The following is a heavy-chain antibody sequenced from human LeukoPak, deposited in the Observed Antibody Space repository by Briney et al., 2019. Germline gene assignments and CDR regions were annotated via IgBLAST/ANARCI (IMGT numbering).Heavy chain of an antibody. J-gene: IGHJ3*02. Sequence: GGTLRLSCAASGFTSSTYWMSWGRQAPGTGLEGVANIKEDGSEIYYVDSVKCRFTISRDNAKNSLYLQMNSLRAEDTAVYYCARDSSGWALHSLDIWGQGTMVTVSS. D-gene: IGHD6-19*01. V-gene: IGHV3-7*04. CDR2: IKEDGSEI. CDR1: GFTSSTYW. CDR3: ARDSSGWALHSLDI.